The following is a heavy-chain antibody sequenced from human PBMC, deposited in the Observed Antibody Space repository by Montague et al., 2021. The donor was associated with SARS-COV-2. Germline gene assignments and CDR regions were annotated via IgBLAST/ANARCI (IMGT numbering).Heavy chain of an antibody. CDR3: ARDSSGYFKYDY. J-gene: IGHJ4*02. CDR2: IYYSGSS. Sequence: TLSLTCTVSGGSISSGSYYWSWIRQHPGKGLEWIGYIYYSGSSYYNPSLKSRVTISVDTSKNQFSLRLSSVTAADTAVYFCARDSSGYFKYDYWGQGTLVTVSS. V-gene: IGHV4-31*03. D-gene: IGHD3-9*01. CDR1: GGSISSGSYY.